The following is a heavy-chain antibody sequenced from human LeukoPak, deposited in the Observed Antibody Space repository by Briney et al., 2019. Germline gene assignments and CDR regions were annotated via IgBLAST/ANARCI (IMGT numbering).Heavy chain of an antibody. CDR1: GGSISSGDYY. Sequence: SETLSLTCTVSGGSISSGDYYWSWIRQPPGKGLEWIGYIYYSGSTYYNPSLKSRVTISVDTSKNQFSLKLSSVTAADTAVYYCARAGGVGVASFDYWGKGTLVTVSS. J-gene: IGHJ4*02. CDR3: ARAGGVGVASFDY. CDR2: IYYSGST. D-gene: IGHD5-12*01. V-gene: IGHV4-30-4*08.